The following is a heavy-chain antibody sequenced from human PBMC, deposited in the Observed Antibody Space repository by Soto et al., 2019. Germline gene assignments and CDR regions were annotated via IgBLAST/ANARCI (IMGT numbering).Heavy chain of an antibody. CDR3: ARAQGAVAGNDWFDP. CDR1: GYSISSGYY. Sequence: SETLSLTCAVSGYSISSGYYWGWIRQPPGKGLEWIGSIYHSGSTYYNPSLESRVTISVDTSKNQFSLKLSSVTAADTAVYYCARAQGAVAGNDWFDPWGQGTLVTVSS. V-gene: IGHV4-38-2*01. J-gene: IGHJ5*02. CDR2: IYHSGST. D-gene: IGHD6-19*01.